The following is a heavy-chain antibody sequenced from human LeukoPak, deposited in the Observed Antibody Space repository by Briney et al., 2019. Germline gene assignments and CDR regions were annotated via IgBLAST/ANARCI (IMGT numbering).Heavy chain of an antibody. Sequence: GGSLRLSCAASGFTFSSYAMNWVRQAPGKGLEWVSVISGSGGSTYYADSVKGRFTISRDNSKNTLYLQMNSLRAEDTAVYYCAKGTTMVRGVIITFDDWGQGTLVTVSS. CDR2: ISGSGGST. V-gene: IGHV3-23*01. J-gene: IGHJ4*02. D-gene: IGHD3-10*01. CDR3: AKGTTMVRGVIITFDD. CDR1: GFTFSSYA.